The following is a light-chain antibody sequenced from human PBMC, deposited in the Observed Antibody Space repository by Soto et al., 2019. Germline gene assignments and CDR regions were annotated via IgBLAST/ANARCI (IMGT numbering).Light chain of an antibody. CDR3: GTWDNSLGALNWV. Sequence: QSVLTQPPSVSAAPGQKVAISCSGSTSNIGNNYVSWYQQLPGTAPKLLIYDNDKRPSEIPDRFSGSKSGTSATLGITGLQTGDEADYYCGTWDNSLGALNWVFGGGTQLTV. CDR1: TSNIGNNY. J-gene: IGLJ3*02. CDR2: DND. V-gene: IGLV1-51*01.